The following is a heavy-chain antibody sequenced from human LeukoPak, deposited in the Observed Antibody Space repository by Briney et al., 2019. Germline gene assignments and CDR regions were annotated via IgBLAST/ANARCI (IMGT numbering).Heavy chain of an antibody. CDR1: GGSISSSSYY. J-gene: IGHJ5*02. D-gene: IGHD2-2*03. Sequence: SETLSLTCTVSGGSISSSSYYWGWIRQPPGKGLEWIGSIYYSGSTYYNPSLKSRVTISVDSSKNQFSLKLSSATAADTAVYYCASRGFCSSSSCLNWFDPWGQGALVTVSS. V-gene: IGHV4-39*01. CDR2: IYYSGST. CDR3: ASRGFCSSSSCLNWFDP.